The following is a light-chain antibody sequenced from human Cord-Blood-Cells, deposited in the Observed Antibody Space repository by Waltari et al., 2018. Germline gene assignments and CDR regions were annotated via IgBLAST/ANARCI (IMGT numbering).Light chain of an antibody. CDR1: SSDVGGYNY. CDR3: NSYTSCSSRV. Sequence: QSALTQPASVSGPPGQSITISCTGTSSDVGGYNYVSWYQQHPGKAPKLMIYDVSNRPSGVSNRFPGSKSGNTASLTTSGLQAEDDADYYGNSYTSCSSRVCGGVSRLTVL. V-gene: IGLV2-14*01. CDR2: DVS. J-gene: IGLJ3*02.